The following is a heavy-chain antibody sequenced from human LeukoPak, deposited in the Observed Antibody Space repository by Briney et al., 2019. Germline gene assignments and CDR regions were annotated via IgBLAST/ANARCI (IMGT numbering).Heavy chain of an antibody. CDR2: INPNNGGT. CDR3: ASPLAADNWFDL. D-gene: IGHD6-19*01. CDR1: GYTFTGYY. V-gene: IGHV1-2*02. J-gene: IGHJ5*02. Sequence: ASVKVSCKASGYTFTGYYMHWVRQAPGQGLEWMGWINPNNGGTKYAQKFQGRVTMTRDTSISTAYMELSRLTSDDTAVYYCASPLAADNWFDLWGQGSLVTVSS.